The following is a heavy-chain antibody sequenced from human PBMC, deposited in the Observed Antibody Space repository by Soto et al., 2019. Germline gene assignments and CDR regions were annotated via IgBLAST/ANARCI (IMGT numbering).Heavy chain of an antibody. Sequence: GGSLRLSCAASGFTFSSYSMNWVRQAPGKGLEWVSSISSSSSYIYYADSVKGRFTISRDNAKNSLYLQMNSLRAEDTAVYYCARERRGGGYDYNFDYWGQGTLVTVSS. CDR3: ARERRGGGYDYNFDY. V-gene: IGHV3-21*01. D-gene: IGHD5-12*01. J-gene: IGHJ4*02. CDR2: ISSSSSYI. CDR1: GFTFSSYS.